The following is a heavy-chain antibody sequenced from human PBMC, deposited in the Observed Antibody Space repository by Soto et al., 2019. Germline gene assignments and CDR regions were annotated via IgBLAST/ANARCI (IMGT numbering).Heavy chain of an antibody. V-gene: IGHV1-2*02. CDR1: GYILIDSY. Sequence: GASVKVSCKASGYILIDSYIHWVRQAPGQGLVWMGWIKTKSSATNYAQKFQGRVTMTRDTPITTAYMELSGLTSDASAVYFCARAEETSIQFYDYYSGLDVWGQGTPVTVSS. CDR2: IKTKSSAT. D-gene: IGHD2-2*02. CDR3: ARAEETSIQFYDYYSGLDV. J-gene: IGHJ6*02.